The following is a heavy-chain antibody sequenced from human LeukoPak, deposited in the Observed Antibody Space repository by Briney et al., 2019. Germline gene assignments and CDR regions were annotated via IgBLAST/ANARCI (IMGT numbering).Heavy chain of an antibody. D-gene: IGHD3-10*01. Sequence: HSGGSLRLSCAASGFTFSSYTMSWVRQAPGKGLEWVSAISGSGGNTYYADSVKGRFTISRDNSKNTLYVQMNSLRAEDTAVYYCAVGSYYFDYWGQGTLVTVSS. CDR1: GFTFSSYT. V-gene: IGHV3-23*01. J-gene: IGHJ4*02. CDR2: ISGSGGNT. CDR3: AVGSYYFDY.